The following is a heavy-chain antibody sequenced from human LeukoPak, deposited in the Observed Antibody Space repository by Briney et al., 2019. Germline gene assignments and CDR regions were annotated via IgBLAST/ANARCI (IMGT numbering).Heavy chain of an antibody. CDR2: INHSGST. V-gene: IGHV4-34*01. Sequence: SETLSLTCAVYGGSFSGYYWSWIRQPPGKGLEWIGEINHSGSTNYNPSLKSRVTISVDTSKNQFSLKLSSVTAADTAVYYCARSITMVRGVISPFDYWGQGTLVTVSS. CDR1: GGSFSGYY. CDR3: ARSITMVRGVISPFDY. D-gene: IGHD3-10*01. J-gene: IGHJ4*02.